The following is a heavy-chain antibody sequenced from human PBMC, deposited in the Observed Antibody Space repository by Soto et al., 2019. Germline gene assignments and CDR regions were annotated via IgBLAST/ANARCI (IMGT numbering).Heavy chain of an antibody. J-gene: IGHJ6*02. CDR1: GFIVRSNY. CDR2: IYSSGNI. V-gene: IGHV3-53*01. D-gene: IGHD3-10*01. Sequence: EVQLVESGGGLIQPGGSLRLSCAASGFIVRSNYMTWVRQAPGKGLEWVSVIYSSGNIYYPDSVKGRFTTSRDNSQNTLFLQMNSLRAEDTAVYYCARDSCMIRGNYGMDVWGQGTTVIVSS. CDR3: ARDSCMIRGNYGMDV.